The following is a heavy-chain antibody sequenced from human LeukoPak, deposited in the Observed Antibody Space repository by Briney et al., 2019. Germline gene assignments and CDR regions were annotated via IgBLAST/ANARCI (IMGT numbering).Heavy chain of an antibody. CDR3: AKDNVLRYFDWLGNYFDY. D-gene: IGHD3-9*01. V-gene: IGHV3-23*01. CDR2: ISGSGGST. CDR1: GFTFSSYA. J-gene: IGHJ4*02. Sequence: PGGSLRLSCAASGFTFSSYAMSWVRQAPGKGLEWVSPISGSGGSTYYADSVKGRFTISRDNSKNTLYLQMNSLRAEDTAVYYCAKDNVLRYFDWLGNYFDYWGQGTLVTVSS.